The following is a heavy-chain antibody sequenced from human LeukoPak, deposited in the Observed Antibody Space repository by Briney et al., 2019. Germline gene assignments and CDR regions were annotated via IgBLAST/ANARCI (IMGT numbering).Heavy chain of an antibody. J-gene: IGHJ6*02. CDR3: ARDDLGTSFYSYGMDV. V-gene: IGHV3-33*01. CDR2: IWYDGSNK. Sequence: GGSLRLSCAASGFTFSSYGMHWVRQAPGKGLEWVAVIWYDGSNKYYADSVKGRFTISRDNSKNTLYLQMNSLRAGDTAVYYCARDDLGTSFYSYGMDVWGQGTMVTVSS. D-gene: IGHD3/OR15-3a*01. CDR1: GFTFSSYG.